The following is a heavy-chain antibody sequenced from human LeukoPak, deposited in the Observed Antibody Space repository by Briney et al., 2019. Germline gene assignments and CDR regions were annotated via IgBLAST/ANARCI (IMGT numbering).Heavy chain of an antibody. D-gene: IGHD1-14*01. CDR3: ARDARTAYGMDV. CDR1: GFTLGTYS. V-gene: IGHV3-48*02. Sequence: PGGSLRLSCAASGFTLGTYSMSWVRQAPGKGLEWISYIRSSSTTIYYADSVKGRFTISRDNAKNSLFLQMNNLRDEDTAVYYCARDARTAYGMDVWGQGTTVTVSS. J-gene: IGHJ6*02. CDR2: IRSSSTTI.